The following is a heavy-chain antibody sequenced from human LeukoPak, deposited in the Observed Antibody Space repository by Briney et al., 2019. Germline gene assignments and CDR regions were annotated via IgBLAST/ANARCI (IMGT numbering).Heavy chain of an antibody. CDR3: AREDSGSYRFDY. D-gene: IGHD1-26*01. J-gene: IGHJ4*02. CDR2: IYYSGST. Sequence: PSETLSLTCTVSGXSVSRTSYYWGWIRQPPGKGLEWIGYIYYSGSTYYNPSLKSRVTISVDTSKNQFSLKLSSVTAADTAVYYCAREDSGSYRFDYWGQGTLVTVSS. CDR1: GXSVSRTSYY. V-gene: IGHV4-30-4*08.